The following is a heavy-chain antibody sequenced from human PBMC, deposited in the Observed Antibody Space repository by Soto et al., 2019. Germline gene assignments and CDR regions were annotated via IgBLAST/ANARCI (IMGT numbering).Heavy chain of an antibody. CDR2: IYWDDDK. CDR1: GFSLSTTGKS. V-gene: IGHV2-5*02. D-gene: IGHD3-16*01. J-gene: IGHJ4*02. CDR3: EHSRGDGDYFPY. Sequence: QITLKESGPTLVKPTQTLTLTCTFSGFSLSTTGKSVAWIRQPPGKALEWLSVIYWDDDKRYSPSLNTRLPIAKDTSKNQVVLKLTNMDPSDTGTYYCEHSRGDGDYFPYWGQGTLVSVSS.